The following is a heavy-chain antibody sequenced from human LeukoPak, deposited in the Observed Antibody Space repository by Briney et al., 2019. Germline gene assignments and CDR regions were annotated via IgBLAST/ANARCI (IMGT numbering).Heavy chain of an antibody. D-gene: IGHD3-22*01. CDR3: ARKGSRYDSSGYYDY. CDR2: IYYSGST. CDR1: GGSISSYY. Sequence: SETLSLTCTVSGGSISSYYWSWIRQPPGKGLEWIGYIYYSGSTNYNPSLKSRVTISVDTSKNQFSLKLSSVTAADTAVYYCARKGSRYDSSGYYDYWGQGTLVTVSS. J-gene: IGHJ4*02. V-gene: IGHV4-59*01.